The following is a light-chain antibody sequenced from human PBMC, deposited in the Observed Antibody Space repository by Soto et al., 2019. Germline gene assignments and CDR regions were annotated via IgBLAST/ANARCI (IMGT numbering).Light chain of an antibody. V-gene: IGLV2-23*02. CDR2: EVS. Sequence: QSALTQPASVSGSPGQSITISCTGTSSDVGSYNLVSWYQQHPGKAPKLMIYEVSKRPSGVSNRFSGSKSGNTASLTIAGLQAEDEAEYYCCSYAGSSFYVFGTGTKLTVL. J-gene: IGLJ1*01. CDR1: SSDVGSYNL. CDR3: CSYAGSSFYV.